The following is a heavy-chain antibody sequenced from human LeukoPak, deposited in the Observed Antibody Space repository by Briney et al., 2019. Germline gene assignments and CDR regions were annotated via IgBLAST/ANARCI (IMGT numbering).Heavy chain of an antibody. CDR2: TYTSGST. CDR3: ARDLAVAGRGDAFDI. J-gene: IGHJ3*02. Sequence: SETLSLTCTVSGGSISSYYWSWIRQPAGKGLEWIGRTYTSGSTNYNPSLKSRVTMSVDTSKNQFSLKLSSVTAADTAVYYCARDLAVAGRGDAFDIWGQGTMVTVSS. CDR1: GGSISSYY. V-gene: IGHV4-4*07. D-gene: IGHD6-19*01.